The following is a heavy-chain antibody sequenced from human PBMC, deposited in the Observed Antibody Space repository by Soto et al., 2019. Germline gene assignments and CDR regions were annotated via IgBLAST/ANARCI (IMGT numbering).Heavy chain of an antibody. D-gene: IGHD3-9*01. J-gene: IGHJ5*02. CDR3: ARGPFDYDILTGYPRTPNWFDP. Sequence: GASVKVSCKASGGTFSSYAISWVRQAPGQGLEWMGGIIPIFGTANYAQKFQGRVTITADESTSTAYMELSSLRSEDTAVYYCARGPFDYDILTGYPRTPNWFDPWGQGTLVTVSS. V-gene: IGHV1-69*13. CDR1: GGTFSSYA. CDR2: IIPIFGTA.